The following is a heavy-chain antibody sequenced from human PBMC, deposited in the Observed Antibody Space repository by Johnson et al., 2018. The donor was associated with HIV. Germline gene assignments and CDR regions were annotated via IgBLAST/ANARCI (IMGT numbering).Heavy chain of an antibody. D-gene: IGHD3-22*01. J-gene: IGHJ3*02. CDR3: ARVSSGGAFDI. CDR1: GFTFSSYA. Sequence: QVQLVESGGGVVQPGRSLRLSCAASGFTFSSYAMHWVRQAPGKGLEWVAVISYDGSNKYYADSVKGRFTISRDISKNLLYLQMNSLRTEDTAVYYCARVSSGGAFDIWGQGTMVTVSS. V-gene: IGHV3-30-3*01. CDR2: ISYDGSNK.